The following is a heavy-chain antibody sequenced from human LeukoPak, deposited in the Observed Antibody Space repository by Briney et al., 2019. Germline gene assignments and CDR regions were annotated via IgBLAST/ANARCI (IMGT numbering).Heavy chain of an antibody. J-gene: IGHJ4*02. D-gene: IGHD6-25*01. CDR1: GFTVSTSY. CDR3: ARGYSSGWPDF. V-gene: IGHV3-53*01. Sequence: PGGSLRLSCAASGFTVSTSYMNWDRQAPGKGLEWVSVIYGGGSTYYADSVRGRFTISRDNSKNTLYLQMNSLRAEDTAVYFCARGYSSGWPDFWGQGTLVTVSS. CDR2: IYGGGST.